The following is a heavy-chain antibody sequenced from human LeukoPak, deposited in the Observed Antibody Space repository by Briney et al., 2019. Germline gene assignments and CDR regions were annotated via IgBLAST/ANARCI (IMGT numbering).Heavy chain of an antibody. D-gene: IGHD1-26*01. CDR3: ARTPLVGATVDAFDI. CDR2: IYTSGST. V-gene: IGHV4-4*07. CDR1: GGSISSYY. J-gene: IGHJ3*02. Sequence: SETLSLTCTVSGGSISSYYWSWIRQPAGKGLGWIGRIYTSGSTNYNPSLKSRVTMSVDTSKNQFSLKLSSVTAADTAVYYCARTPLVGATVDAFDIWGQGTMVTVSS.